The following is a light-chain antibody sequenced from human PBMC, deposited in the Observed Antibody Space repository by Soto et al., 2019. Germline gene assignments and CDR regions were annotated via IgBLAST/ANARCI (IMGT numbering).Light chain of an antibody. Sequence: AIRMTQSPSSFSASTGDRVTITCRASQTISSYLAWYQQKPGKAPEVLIFGASTLQSGVPSRFSGSGSGTEFTLTISSLQPEDFATYYCQQLMSYSITFGQGTRLEIK. CDR2: GAS. V-gene: IGKV1-8*01. J-gene: IGKJ5*01. CDR3: QQLMSYSIT. CDR1: QTISSY.